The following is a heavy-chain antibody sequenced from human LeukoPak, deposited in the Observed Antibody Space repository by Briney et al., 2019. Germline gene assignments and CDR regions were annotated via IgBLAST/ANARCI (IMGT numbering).Heavy chain of an antibody. J-gene: IGHJ3*02. CDR1: GFSLSTRGIR. CDR2: IDWDDDK. CDR3: ARSRGYCSSTSCLDAFDI. Sequence: SGPTLVNPTQTLTLTCTFSGFSLSTRGIRVSWIRQPPGKALEWLARIDWDDDKFYSTSLRTRLTISKDTSKNQVVLTMTNMDPVDTATYYCARSRGYCSSTSCLDAFDIWGQGTMVTVSS. V-gene: IGHV2-70*04. D-gene: IGHD2-2*01.